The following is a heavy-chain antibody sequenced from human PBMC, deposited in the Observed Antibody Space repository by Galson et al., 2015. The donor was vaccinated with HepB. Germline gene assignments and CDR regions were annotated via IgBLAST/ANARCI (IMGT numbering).Heavy chain of an antibody. CDR2: IIPIFGTA. D-gene: IGHD6-13*01. J-gene: IGHJ5*02. CDR1: GGTFSTYA. Sequence: SVKVACKASGGTFSTYAFRWGRQAPGQGLERMGGIIPIFGTANYAQKFQGRVTIIEDESTSTGPMELSSLRSEDTAVYYCARGAGSSWYSSFDLWGQGTLVTVSS. CDR3: ARGAGSSWYSSFDL. V-gene: IGHV1-69*13.